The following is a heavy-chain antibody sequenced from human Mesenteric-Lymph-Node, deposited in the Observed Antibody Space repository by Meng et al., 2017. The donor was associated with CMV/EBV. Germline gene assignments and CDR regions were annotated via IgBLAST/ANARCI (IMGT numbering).Heavy chain of an antibody. V-gene: IGHV3-20*04. CDR1: GFTFDDYG. CDR3: ARVGGRVREFDY. J-gene: IGHJ4*02. D-gene: IGHD4-23*01. CDR2: INWNGGST. Sequence: GESLKISCAASGFTFDDYGMSWVRQAPGKGLEWVSGINWNGGSTGYADSVKGRFTISRDDANDSLHLEMNSLRAEDTAVYYCARVGGRVREFDYWGQGTLVTVSS.